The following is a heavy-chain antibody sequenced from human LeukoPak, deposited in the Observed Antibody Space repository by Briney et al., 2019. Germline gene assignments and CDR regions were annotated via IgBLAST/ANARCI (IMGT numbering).Heavy chain of an antibody. CDR1: GASISSYY. V-gene: IGHV4-59*01. J-gene: IGHJ5*02. Sequence: TSETLSVTCTVSGASISSYYWSWIRQPPGKGLEWIGYFYYSGSTNYKPSLKSRVTISEDTSKNQFSLKLSSVTAADTAVYYCARGGYYGSGNDFRFDPWGQGTLVTVSS. CDR2: FYYSGST. D-gene: IGHD3-10*01. CDR3: ARGGYYGSGNDFRFDP.